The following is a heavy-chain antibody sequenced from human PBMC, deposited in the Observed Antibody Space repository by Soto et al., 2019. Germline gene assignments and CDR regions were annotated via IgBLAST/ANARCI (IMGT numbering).Heavy chain of an antibody. CDR2: INHSGST. J-gene: IGHJ5*02. CDR1: GGSFSGYY. CDR3: ARGLRFLEWLLPINNWFDP. V-gene: IGHV4-34*01. D-gene: IGHD3-3*01. Sequence: PSETLSLTCAVYGGSFSGYYWSWIRQPPGKGLEWIGEINHSGSTNYNPSLKSRVTISVDTSKNQFSLKLSSVTAADTAVYYCARGLRFLEWLLPINNWFDPWGQGTLVTVSS.